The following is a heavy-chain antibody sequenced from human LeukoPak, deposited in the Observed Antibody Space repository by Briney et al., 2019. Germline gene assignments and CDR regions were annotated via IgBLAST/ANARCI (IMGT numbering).Heavy chain of an antibody. CDR1: GFTFSSYG. D-gene: IGHD2-21*01. CDR3: ARAPVSSCRGAYCYPFDY. V-gene: IGHV3-30*03. Sequence: PGGSLRLSCAASGFTFSSYGMHWVRQAPGKGLEWVAVILYDGSNKYYADSVKGRFTISRDNSKNTLYLQMNSLRAEDTAVYYCARAPVSSCRGAYCYPFDYWGQGTLVTVSS. CDR2: ILYDGSNK. J-gene: IGHJ4*02.